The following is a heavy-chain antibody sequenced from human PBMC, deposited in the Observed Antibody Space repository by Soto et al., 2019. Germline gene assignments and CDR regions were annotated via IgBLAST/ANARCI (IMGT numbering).Heavy chain of an antibody. V-gene: IGHV1-3*01. CDR1: GYTFTSYP. CDR3: ARTESTVITRVEYYFDY. Sequence: GASVKVSCKASGYTFTSYPMHWVRQAPGQRPEWMGWINVGNGNTKYSQKFQGRVTITRDTSASTAYMELSSLRSEDTAVYYCARTESTVITRVEYYFDYWGQGTLVTVSS. D-gene: IGHD4-17*01. CDR2: INVGNGNT. J-gene: IGHJ4*02.